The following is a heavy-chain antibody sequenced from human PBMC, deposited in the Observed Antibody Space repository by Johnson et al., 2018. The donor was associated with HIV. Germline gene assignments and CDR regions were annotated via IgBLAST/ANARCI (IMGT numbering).Heavy chain of an antibody. J-gene: IGHJ3*02. CDR1: GFTFSSYW. CDR3: ASLVGSSSGEAFDI. CDR2: IKQDGSEK. D-gene: IGHD6-6*01. Sequence: VQLVESGGGLVQPGGSLRLSCVVSGFTFSSYWMSWVRQAPGKGLEWVAKIKQDGSEKYYVDSVKGRFTISRDNAKNSPYLQMNSLRAEDTAVYYCASLVGSSSGEAFDIWGQGTMVTVSS. V-gene: IGHV3-7*05.